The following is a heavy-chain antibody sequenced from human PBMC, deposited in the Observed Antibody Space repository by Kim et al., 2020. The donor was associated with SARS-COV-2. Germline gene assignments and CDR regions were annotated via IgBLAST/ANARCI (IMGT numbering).Heavy chain of an antibody. J-gene: IGHJ4*02. Sequence: GGSLRLSCAASGFTFSSYAMSWVRQAPGKGLEWVSAISGSGGSTYYADSVKGRFTISRDNSKNTLYLQMNSLRAEDTAVYYCAKVFPESSIAVAGPFDYWGQGTLVTVSS. CDR2: ISGSGGST. CDR3: AKVFPESSIAVAGPFDY. CDR1: GFTFSSYA. D-gene: IGHD6-19*01. V-gene: IGHV3-23*01.